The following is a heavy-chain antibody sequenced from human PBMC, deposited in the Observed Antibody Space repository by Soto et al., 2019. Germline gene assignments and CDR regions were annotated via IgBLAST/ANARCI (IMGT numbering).Heavy chain of an antibody. J-gene: IGHJ6*02. CDR3: ARGDCSSTSCYGMDV. V-gene: IGHV1-46*01. Sequence: ASVKVSCKASGYNFTSHYMHWVRQAPGQGLESMGIIYPRGGTTIYAQKFQGRVTITADESTSTAYMELSSLRSEDTAVYYCARGDCSSTSCYGMDVWGQGTTVTVSS. CDR1: GYNFTSHY. CDR2: IYPRGGTT. D-gene: IGHD2-2*01.